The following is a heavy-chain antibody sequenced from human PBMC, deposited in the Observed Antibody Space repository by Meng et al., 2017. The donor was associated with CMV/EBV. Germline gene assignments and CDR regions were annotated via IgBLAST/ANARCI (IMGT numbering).Heavy chain of an antibody. Sequence: QRVQSWAGGKKPGSSVKVSCKASGGTFSSYAISWVRQAPGQGLEWMGGIIPIFGTANYAQKFQGRVTITADESTSTAYMELSSLRSEDTAVYYCARGVIEMATRVGLRYWGQGTLVTVAS. D-gene: IGHD5-24*01. J-gene: IGHJ4*02. CDR1: GGTFSSYA. CDR2: IIPIFGTA. V-gene: IGHV1-69*01. CDR3: ARGVIEMATRVGLRY.